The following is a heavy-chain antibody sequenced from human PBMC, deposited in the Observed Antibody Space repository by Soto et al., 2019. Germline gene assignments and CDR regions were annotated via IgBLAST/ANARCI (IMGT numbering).Heavy chain of an antibody. CDR2: TYYSGST. D-gene: IGHD2-2*01. CDR1: GGSISSYY. V-gene: IGHV4-59*01. J-gene: IGHJ6*02. CDR3: ARVGVVVVPAAFYYYYGMDV. Sequence: SETLSLTCTVSGGSISSYYWSWIRQPPGKGLEWIGYTYYSGSTNYNPSLKSRVTISVDTSKNQFSLKLSSVTAADTAVDYCARVGVVVVPAAFYYYYGMDVWGQGTTVTSP.